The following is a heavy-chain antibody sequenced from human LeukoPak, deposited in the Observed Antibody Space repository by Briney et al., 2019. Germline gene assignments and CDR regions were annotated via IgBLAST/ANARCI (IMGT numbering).Heavy chain of an antibody. Sequence: SVKVSGKASGGTFSSYAISWVRQAPGQGLEWMGRIIPIFGTANYAQKFQGRVTITTDESTSTAYMELSSLRSEDTAVYYCARVDTAMAPRDWGQGTLVTVSS. V-gene: IGHV1-69*05. CDR1: GGTFSSYA. J-gene: IGHJ4*02. D-gene: IGHD5-18*01. CDR2: IIPIFGTA. CDR3: ARVDTAMAPRD.